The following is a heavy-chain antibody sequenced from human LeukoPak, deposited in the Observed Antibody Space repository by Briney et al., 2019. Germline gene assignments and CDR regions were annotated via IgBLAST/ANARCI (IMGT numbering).Heavy chain of an antibody. CDR1: GGTYSSYA. CDR2: IIPIFGTA. D-gene: IGHD2-8*01. Sequence: SAKVSCKASGGTYSSYAISWVRQAAGQWLEWMGGIIPIFGTANYAQKFQGRVTITADESTSTAYMELSSLRSEDTAVYYCARAGVGPLVYWGQGTLVTVSS. J-gene: IGHJ4*02. CDR3: ARAGVGPLVY. V-gene: IGHV1-69*13.